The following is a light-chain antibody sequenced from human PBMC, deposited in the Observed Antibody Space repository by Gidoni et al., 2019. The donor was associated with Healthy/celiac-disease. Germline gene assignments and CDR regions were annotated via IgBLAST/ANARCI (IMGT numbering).Light chain of an antibody. CDR2: DAS. J-gene: IGKJ1*01. CDR1: QGTSSW. Sequence: DIKMTQSPSTLSASVGARVTITCRASQGTSSWLAWYPQKPGQAHKLLIYDASRLESGVTARFSGSGFGTEFTHTISCLLSYDFATYYCQFAWTFXQXTKVEIK. V-gene: IGKV1-5*01. CDR3: QFAWT.